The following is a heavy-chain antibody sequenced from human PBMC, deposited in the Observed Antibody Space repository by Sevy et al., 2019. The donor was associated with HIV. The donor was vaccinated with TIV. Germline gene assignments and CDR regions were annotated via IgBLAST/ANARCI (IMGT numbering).Heavy chain of an antibody. J-gene: IGHJ4*02. D-gene: IGHD6-19*01. CDR2: IFSSGST. CDR1: GFTVNDKY. CDR3: VSRFLSYRSGWSYFDY. Sequence: GGSLRLSCAISGFTVNDKYIIWVRRAPGKGLEWVSVIFSSGSTYNADSAKGRFTISRDNSKNTVDLQMNSVRAEDTAVYYCVSRFLSYRSGWSYFDYWGQGTLVTVSS. V-gene: IGHV3-66*02.